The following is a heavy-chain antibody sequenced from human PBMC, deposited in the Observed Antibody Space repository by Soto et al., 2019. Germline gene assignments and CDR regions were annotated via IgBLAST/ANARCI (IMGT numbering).Heavy chain of an antibody. CDR3: AKKGLGSLATYCTTGDCHYAFEV. CDR2: ISGGGDGT. Sequence: EVQLLESGGGLVRPGGSLRLSCAASGFTFYNYAMNWVRQAPGKGLEWVSTISGGGDGTYYADSVKGRFTISRDNSRNPVYLQIISLRAEDTAVYYCAKKGLGSLATYCTTGDCHYAFEVWGQGTLVTVSS. V-gene: IGHV3-23*01. D-gene: IGHD2-8*01. CDR1: GFTFYNYA. J-gene: IGHJ3*01.